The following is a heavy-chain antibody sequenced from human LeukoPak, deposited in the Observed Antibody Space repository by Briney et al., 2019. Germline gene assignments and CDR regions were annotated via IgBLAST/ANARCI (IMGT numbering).Heavy chain of an antibody. CDR3: AKDWGVAGPNYYYYGMDV. CDR2: ISGSGGST. D-gene: IGHD6-19*01. J-gene: IGHJ6*02. CDR1: GFTFSSYA. Sequence: GGSPRLSCAASGFTFSSYAMSWVRQAPGKGLEWVSAISGSGGSTYYADSVKGRFTISRDNSKNTLYLQMNSLRAEDTAVYYCAKDWGVAGPNYYYYGMDVWGQGTTVTVSS. V-gene: IGHV3-23*01.